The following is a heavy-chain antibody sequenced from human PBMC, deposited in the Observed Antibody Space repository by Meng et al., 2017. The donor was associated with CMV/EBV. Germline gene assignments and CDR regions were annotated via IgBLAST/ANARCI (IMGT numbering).Heavy chain of an antibody. V-gene: IGHV1-69*10. J-gene: IGHJ6*02. D-gene: IGHD3-22*01. Sequence: SVNVSCKASVCTFSSYAISWVRQAPGQGLDWMGGIIPILGIANYAQKFQGRVTITADKSTSTASMEVSSLRAEDTAVYYCARSAPSSSITMIVVVIDPLYYYYGMDVWGQGTTVTVSS. CDR2: IIPILGIA. CDR3: ARSAPSSSITMIVVVIDPLYYYYGMDV. CDR1: VCTFSSYA.